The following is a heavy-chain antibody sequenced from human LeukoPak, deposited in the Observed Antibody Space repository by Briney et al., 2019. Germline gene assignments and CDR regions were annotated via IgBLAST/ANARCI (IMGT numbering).Heavy chain of an antibody. V-gene: IGHV3-30*04. J-gene: IGHJ4*02. CDR1: GFTFSSYA. CDR2: ISYDGSNK. CDR3: ARDNSSSWLEDYFDY. Sequence: GGSLRLSCAASGFTFSSYAMRWVRQAPGKGLEWVAVISYDGSNKYYADSVKGRFTISRDNSKNTLYLQMNSLRAEDTAVYYCARDNSSSWLEDYFDYWGQGTLVTVSS. D-gene: IGHD6-13*01.